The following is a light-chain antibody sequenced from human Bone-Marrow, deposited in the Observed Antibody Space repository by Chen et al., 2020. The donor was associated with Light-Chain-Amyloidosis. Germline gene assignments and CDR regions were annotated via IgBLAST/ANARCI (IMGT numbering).Light chain of an antibody. J-gene: IGLJ2*01. CDR1: SGDVGNYNL. V-gene: IGLV2-23*02. Sequence: QSALTQPASVSGSPGQSITISCTGSSGDVGNYNLVSWYQQHPGKAPKLMIFEVNKRPSGVSNPFSGSKSGNTASLTISGLLAEDEADYHCGSYAGSNTVVFGGGTKLTVL. CDR3: GSYAGSNTVV. CDR2: EVN.